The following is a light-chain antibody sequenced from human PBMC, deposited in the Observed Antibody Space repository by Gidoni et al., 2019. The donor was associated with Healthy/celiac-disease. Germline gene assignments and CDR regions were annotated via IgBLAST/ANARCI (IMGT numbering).Light chain of an antibody. V-gene: IGKV3-20*01. CDR3: QQYGSSPT. Sequence: DIVLTQSTGTLSLSQGERATLSCRASQSVSSSYLAWYQQKPGQAHRLLIYGASSRATGIPDRFSGSGSGTDFTLTISRLEPEDFAVYYCQQYGSSPTFGGGTKVEIK. J-gene: IGKJ4*01. CDR1: QSVSSSY. CDR2: GAS.